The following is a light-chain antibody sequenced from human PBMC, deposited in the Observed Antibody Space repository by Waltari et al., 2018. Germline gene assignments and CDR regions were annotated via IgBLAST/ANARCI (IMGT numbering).Light chain of an antibody. J-gene: IGKJ2*01. V-gene: IGKV2-28*01. CDR1: QSLLHRTGNNY. CDR3: MQALQNPPT. Sequence: DVAMTQSPLSLPVRLGEPASISCSSNQSLLHRTGNNYLDWYLQKPGRSPHLLIYLGFNRASGVPDRFSGSGSGTDFTLKISRVEAEDVGLYYCMQALQNPPTFGRGTRVEI. CDR2: LGF.